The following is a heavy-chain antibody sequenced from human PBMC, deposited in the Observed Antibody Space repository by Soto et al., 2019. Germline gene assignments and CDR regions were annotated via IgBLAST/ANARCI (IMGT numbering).Heavy chain of an antibody. CDR3: ARAPHLTYYYGPGSYYH. CDR2: INPSGGST. CDR1: GYTFTSYY. J-gene: IGHJ5*02. Sequence: QVQLVQSGAEVKKPGASVRVSCKASGYTFTSYYVHWVRQAPGQGLEWMGVINPSGGSTTYAQKFQGGVTMTRDTSTSTVYMELSSLRSEDTAVYYCARAPHLTYYYGPGSYYHWGQGTLVTVSS. D-gene: IGHD3-10*01. V-gene: IGHV1-46*01.